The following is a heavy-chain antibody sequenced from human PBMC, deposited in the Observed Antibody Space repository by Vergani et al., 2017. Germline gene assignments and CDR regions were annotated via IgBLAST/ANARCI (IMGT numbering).Heavy chain of an antibody. CDR3: ADLYGDDGFSPF. J-gene: IGHJ4*02. V-gene: IGHV3-20*04. D-gene: IGHD2-21*01. CDR1: GFTFDDYG. CDR2: INWNGEKT. Sequence: EVQLVESGGGVVRPGGSLRLSCEVSGFTFDDYGMSWVRQGPGMGLEWVSGINWNGEKTDFADSVKGRFIISRDNAKNSLSLQMHSLRAEDTAVYYCADLYGDDGFSPFWGQGTLVTVSS.